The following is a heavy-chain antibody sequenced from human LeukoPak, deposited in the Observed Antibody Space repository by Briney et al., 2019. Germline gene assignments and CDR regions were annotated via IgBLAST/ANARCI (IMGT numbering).Heavy chain of an antibody. V-gene: IGHV1-69*06. Sequence: ASVKVSCKASGGTFSSYAISWVRQAPGQGLEWMGGIIPIFGTANYAQKFQGRVTMTEDTSTDTAYMELSSLRSEDTAVYYCATPVLGSSGWSYYFDYWGQGTLVTVSS. CDR3: ATPVLGSSGWSYYFDY. D-gene: IGHD6-19*01. CDR1: GGTFSSYA. J-gene: IGHJ4*02. CDR2: IIPIFGTA.